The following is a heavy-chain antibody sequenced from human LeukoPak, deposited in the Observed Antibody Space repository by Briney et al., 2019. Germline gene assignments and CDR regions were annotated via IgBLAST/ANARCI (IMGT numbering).Heavy chain of an antibody. V-gene: IGHV5-51*01. CDR1: GYSFTSYW. Sequence: GESLKISCKGSGYSFTSYWIGWVRQMAGKGLEWMGIIYPGDSDTRYSPSFQGQVTISADKSISTAYLQWSSLKASDTAMYYCARRTFYDSSGYYYFDYWGQGTLVTVSS. D-gene: IGHD3-22*01. CDR2: IYPGDSDT. J-gene: IGHJ4*02. CDR3: ARRTFYDSSGYYYFDY.